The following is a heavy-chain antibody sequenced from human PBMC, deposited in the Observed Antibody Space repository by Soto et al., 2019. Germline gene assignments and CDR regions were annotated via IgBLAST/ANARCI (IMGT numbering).Heavy chain of an antibody. Sequence: QVQLQESGPGLVKPSGTLSLTCAVSGASLSSSRWWSWVRQPPGKGLEWIGEINHRGSTNTKPSLKSRVTISVDKSKNQCSLNLTSLPAADTAVYYCVRDDSPSGSYFYWGQGSLVTVSS. D-gene: IGHD1-26*01. V-gene: IGHV4-4*02. J-gene: IGHJ4*02. CDR1: GASLSSSRW. CDR2: INHRGST. CDR3: VRDDSPSGSYFY.